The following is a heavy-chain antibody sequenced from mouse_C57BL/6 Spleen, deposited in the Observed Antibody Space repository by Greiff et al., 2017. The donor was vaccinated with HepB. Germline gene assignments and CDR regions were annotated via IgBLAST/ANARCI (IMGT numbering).Heavy chain of an antibody. CDR1: GYAFSSYW. V-gene: IGHV1-80*01. D-gene: IGHD1-1*01. CDR2: IYPGDGDT. J-gene: IGHJ2*01. CDR3: ARVYYGSSDYFDY. Sequence: VQLQQSGAELVKPGASVKISCKASGYAFSSYWMNWVKQRPGKGLEWIGQIYPGDGDTNYNGKFKGKATLTADKTSSTAYMQLSSLTSEDSAVYFCARVYYGSSDYFDYWGQGTTLTVSS.